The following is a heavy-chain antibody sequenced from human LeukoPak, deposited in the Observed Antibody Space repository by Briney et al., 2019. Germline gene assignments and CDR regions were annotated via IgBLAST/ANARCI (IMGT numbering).Heavy chain of an antibody. CDR3: TTSPEYCSSTSCYF. J-gene: IGHJ4*02. CDR2: IKSKTDGGTT. D-gene: IGHD2-2*01. Sequence: GGSLRLSCAASGFTFSNAWMSWVRQAPGKGLEWVGRIKSKTDGGTTDYAAPVKGRFTISRDDSKNTLYLQMNSLKTEDTAVYYCTTSPEYCSSTSCYFWGQGTLVTVSS. V-gene: IGHV3-15*01. CDR1: GFTFSNAW.